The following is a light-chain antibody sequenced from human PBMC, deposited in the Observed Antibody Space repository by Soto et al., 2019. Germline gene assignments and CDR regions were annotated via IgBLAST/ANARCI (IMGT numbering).Light chain of an antibody. J-gene: IGLJ1*01. Sequence: QSVLTQPRSVSGSPGQSVTISCTGTSSDVGGYNYVSWYQEQPGKAPKLMIYDVSKRPSGVPDRFSGSKSGNTASLTISGLQAEDEADYYCCSYAGSYSYVFGNRTKGTVL. V-gene: IGLV2-11*01. CDR2: DVS. CDR3: CSYAGSYSYV. CDR1: SSDVGGYNY.